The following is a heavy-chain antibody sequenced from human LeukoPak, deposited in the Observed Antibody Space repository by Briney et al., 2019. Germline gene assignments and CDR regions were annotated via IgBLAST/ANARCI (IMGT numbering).Heavy chain of an antibody. Sequence: GGSLRLSCEGSAFIFSGHWMNWVRQTPGKGLEWVASIKEDGSVRQYVDSVKGRFSISRDNTKGSLFLQLNSLRAEDTAVYYCAKDLGIAVAGDFDYWGQGTLVTVSS. D-gene: IGHD6-19*01. CDR3: AKDLGIAVAGDFDY. V-gene: IGHV3-7*03. CDR1: AFIFSGHW. CDR2: IKEDGSVR. J-gene: IGHJ4*02.